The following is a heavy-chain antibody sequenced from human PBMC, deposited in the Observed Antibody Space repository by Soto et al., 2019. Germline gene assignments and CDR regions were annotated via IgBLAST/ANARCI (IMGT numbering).Heavy chain of an antibody. Sequence: ASVKVSCKASGYTFTSYDINWVRQATGQGLEWMGWMNPNSGNTGYAQKFQGRVTMTRNTSISTAYMELSSLRSEDTAVYYCATFWSGYHDAFDIWGKGTMVTVSS. V-gene: IGHV1-8*01. CDR1: GYTFTSYD. CDR2: MNPNSGNT. CDR3: ATFWSGYHDAFDI. D-gene: IGHD3-3*01. J-gene: IGHJ3*02.